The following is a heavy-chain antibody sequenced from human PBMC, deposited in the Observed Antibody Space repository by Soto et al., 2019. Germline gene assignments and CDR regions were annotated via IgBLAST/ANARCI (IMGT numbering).Heavy chain of an antibody. Sequence: EVQLLESGGGLVQPGGSLRLSCAASGFTVSNYGISWVRQAPGKGLEWVSGTSGSSEDTYYAYSVKGRFTISRDNSKNAVYLQMHPLRAAVAAILYGAKLAGSGAFWAPGTLVTVSP. CDR2: TSGSSEDT. D-gene: IGHD4-17*01. J-gene: IGHJ4*02. V-gene: IGHV3-23*01. CDR3: AKLAGSGAF. CDR1: GFTVSNYG.